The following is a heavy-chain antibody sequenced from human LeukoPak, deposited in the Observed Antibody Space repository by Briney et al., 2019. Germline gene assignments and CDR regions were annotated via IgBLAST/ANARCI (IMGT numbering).Heavy chain of an antibody. Sequence: PSETLSLTCAVYGGSFSGYYWSWIRQPPGKGLEWIGEINHSGSINYNPSLKSRVTISVDTSKNQFSLKLSSVTAADTAVYYCARGANGVWKYYYYYYMDVWGKGTTVTVSS. D-gene: IGHD2-8*01. CDR2: INHSGSI. J-gene: IGHJ6*03. CDR3: ARGANGVWKYYYYYYMDV. V-gene: IGHV4-34*01. CDR1: GGSFSGYY.